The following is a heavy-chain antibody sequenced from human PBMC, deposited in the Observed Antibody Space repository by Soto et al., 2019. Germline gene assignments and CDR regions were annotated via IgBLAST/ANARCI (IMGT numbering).Heavy chain of an antibody. J-gene: IGHJ4*02. CDR2: ISSNGGST. CDR3: VNPNHGGHSAYFDY. D-gene: IGHD2-21*01. Sequence: GGSLRLSCSVSGFTFTNYAMHRVRQAPGKGLEYVSAISSNGGSTYYADSVKGRFTISRDNSKNTLYLQMSSLRVEDTAVYYCVNPNHGGHSAYFDYWGQGTLVTVSS. V-gene: IGHV3-64D*06. CDR1: GFTFTNYA.